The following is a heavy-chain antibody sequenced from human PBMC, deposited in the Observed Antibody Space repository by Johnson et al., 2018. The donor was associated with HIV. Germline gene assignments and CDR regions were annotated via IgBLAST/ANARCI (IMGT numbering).Heavy chain of an antibody. CDR2: IGSDGVST. CDR1: GFTFSSYA. J-gene: IGHJ3*02. CDR3: ASFGLAVAADAFDI. D-gene: IGHD6-19*01. V-gene: IGHV3-64*01. Sequence: VQLVESGGGVVQPGRSLRLSCAASGFTFSSYAMSWVRQAPGKGLQYVSRIGSDGVSTYYANSVIGRFTISRDNSKNTLYLQMNSLRAEDTAVYYCASFGLAVAADAFDIWGQGTMVTVSS.